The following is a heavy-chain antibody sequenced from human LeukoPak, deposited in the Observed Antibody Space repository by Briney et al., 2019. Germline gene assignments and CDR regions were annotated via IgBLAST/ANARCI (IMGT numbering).Heavy chain of an antibody. J-gene: IGHJ4*02. CDR2: ISSSSSYI. CDR1: GFTFSSYS. V-gene: IGHV3-21*01. Sequence: GGSLRLSCAASGFTFSSYSMNWVRQAPGKGLEWVSSISSSSSYIYYVDSVKGRFTISRDNAKNSLYLQMNSLRAEDTAVYYCARDIAVADGFDYWGQGTLVTVSS. CDR3: ARDIAVADGFDY. D-gene: IGHD6-19*01.